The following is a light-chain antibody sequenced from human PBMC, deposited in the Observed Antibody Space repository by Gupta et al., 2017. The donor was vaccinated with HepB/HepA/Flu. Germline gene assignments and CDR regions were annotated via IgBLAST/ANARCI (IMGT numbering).Light chain of an antibody. V-gene: IGKV1-39*01. CDR1: QSISSH. CDR2: DAS. CDR3: QQKWNSPNT. Sequence: DIKMTQSPSSLSASVGDRVTITCRASQSISSHLNWYQQTPGKAPKVLIYDASTLQSGVPSRFSGSGSGTDFTLTISRLHPEDFASYYCQQKWNSPNTFGLGTKMEIK. J-gene: IGKJ2*01.